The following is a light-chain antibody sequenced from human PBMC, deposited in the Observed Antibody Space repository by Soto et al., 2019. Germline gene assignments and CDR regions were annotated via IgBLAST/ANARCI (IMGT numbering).Light chain of an antibody. CDR3: QTWGTGSVV. V-gene: IGLV4-69*01. CDR1: SAHSSYA. CDR2: VDSDGTH. J-gene: IGLJ3*02. Sequence: QSVLTQSPSASASLGASVKLTCTLSSAHSSYAIAWHQQQPEKGPRYLMKVDSDGTHYGGGGIPDRFSGSGSGAERYLTISSLQSEDEADYFCQTWGTGSVVFGGGTQLTVL.